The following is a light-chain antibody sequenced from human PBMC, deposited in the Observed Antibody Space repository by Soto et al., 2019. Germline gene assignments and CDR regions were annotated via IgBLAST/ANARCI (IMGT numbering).Light chain of an antibody. CDR2: EVS. Sequence: QSALTQPASVSGSPGQSITISCTGTSSDVGSYNLVSWYQQHPTKAPKLMIYEVSERPSGVSNRFSGSKSDNTASLTISGLQAEDEADYYCCSYAGSITRAVFGGGTQLTVL. J-gene: IGLJ7*01. CDR3: CSYAGSITRAV. V-gene: IGLV2-23*02. CDR1: SSDVGSYNL.